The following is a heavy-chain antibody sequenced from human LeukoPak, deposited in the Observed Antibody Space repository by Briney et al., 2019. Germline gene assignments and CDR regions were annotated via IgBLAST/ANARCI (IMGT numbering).Heavy chain of an antibody. J-gene: IGHJ4*02. CDR1: GGSFSGYY. CDR2: INHSGST. Sequence: KSSETLSLTCAVYGGSFSGYYWSWTRQPPGKGLEWIGEINHSGSTNYNPSLKSRVTISVDTSKNQFSLKLSSVTAADTAVYYCAKGSKFFDYWGQGTLVTVSS. CDR3: AKGSKFFDY. V-gene: IGHV4-34*01. D-gene: IGHD4-11*01.